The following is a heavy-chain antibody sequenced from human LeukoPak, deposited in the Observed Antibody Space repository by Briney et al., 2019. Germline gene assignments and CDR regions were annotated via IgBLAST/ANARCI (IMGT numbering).Heavy chain of an antibody. D-gene: IGHD5-18*01. Sequence: PGGSLRLSCAASGFPFSSFVMNWVRQAPGKGLEWVSVIGADGGGIHYADSVKGRFTISRDNAKNSLYLQMNSLRAEDTAVYHCARDPDTAMAYYFDYWGQGTLVTVSS. J-gene: IGHJ4*02. CDR3: ARDPDTAMAYYFDY. CDR1: GFPFSSFV. CDR2: IGADGGGI. V-gene: IGHV3-21*01.